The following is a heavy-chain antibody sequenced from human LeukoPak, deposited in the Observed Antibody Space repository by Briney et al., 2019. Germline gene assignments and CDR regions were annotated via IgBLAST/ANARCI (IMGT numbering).Heavy chain of an antibody. CDR1: GGSISSYY. D-gene: IGHD1-1*01. V-gene: IGHV4-59*08. CDR3: ARAGTRPYYFDY. Sequence: PSETLSLTCTVSGGSISSYYWSWIRQPPGKGLEWIGYIYYSGSTYYNPSLKSRVTISVDTSKNQFSLKLSSVTAADTAVYYCARAGTRPYYFDYWGQGTLVTVSS. CDR2: IYYSGST. J-gene: IGHJ4*02.